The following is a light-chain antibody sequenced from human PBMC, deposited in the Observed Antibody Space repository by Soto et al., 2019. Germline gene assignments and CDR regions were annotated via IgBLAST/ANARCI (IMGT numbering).Light chain of an antibody. CDR3: CSYAGSSPVV. CDR2: EGS. CDR1: SSDVGSYNL. J-gene: IGLJ2*01. V-gene: IGLV2-23*01. Sequence: QSVLTQPASVSGAPGQSITISCTGTSSDVGSYNLVSWYQQHPGKAPKLMIYEGSKRPSGVSNRFSGSKSGNTASLTISGLQGEDEADYYCCSYAGSSPVVFGGGTKVTVL.